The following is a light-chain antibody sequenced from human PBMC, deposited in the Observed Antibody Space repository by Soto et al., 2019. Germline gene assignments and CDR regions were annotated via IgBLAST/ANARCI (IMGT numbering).Light chain of an antibody. Sequence: DIQVTQSTSTLSASVGDRVTITCRASQSISSWLAWYQQKPGKAPKLLIYDASSLESGVPSRFSGSGSGTEFTLTISSLQPDDFATYYCQHYKMYSPWTFGQGTKVDI. CDR2: DAS. J-gene: IGKJ1*01. CDR1: QSISSW. CDR3: QHYKMYSPWT. V-gene: IGKV1-5*01.